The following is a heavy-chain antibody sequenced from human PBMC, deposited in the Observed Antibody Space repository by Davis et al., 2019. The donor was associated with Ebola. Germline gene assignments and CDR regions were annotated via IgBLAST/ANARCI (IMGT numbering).Heavy chain of an antibody. D-gene: IGHD6-19*01. V-gene: IGHV1-18*01. Sequence: ASVKVSCKASGYTFINYGLSWVRQAPGQGLEWMGWISTSDGNTKYAQKVQGRITMTTETSTGTAYMELRSLRSDDTAVYFCARGAAGHFYYYYGMDAWGQGTTVTVSS. CDR1: GYTFINYG. J-gene: IGHJ6*02. CDR2: ISTSDGNT. CDR3: ARGAAGHFYYYYGMDA.